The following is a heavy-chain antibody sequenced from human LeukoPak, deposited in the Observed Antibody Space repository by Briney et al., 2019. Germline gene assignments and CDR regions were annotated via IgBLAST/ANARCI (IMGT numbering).Heavy chain of an antibody. CDR3: ARGGTVVRGVPDY. J-gene: IGHJ4*02. Sequence: ASVTVSCKTSGYTFTSYYIHWVRQAPGQGFEWVGLVNPNSGSTSYSQKFQGRVTMTRDTSTSTVYMELSNLTSEDTAIYYCARGGTVVRGVPDYWGQGTLVPVSS. CDR1: GYTFTSYY. V-gene: IGHV1-46*01. CDR2: VNPNSGST. D-gene: IGHD3-10*01.